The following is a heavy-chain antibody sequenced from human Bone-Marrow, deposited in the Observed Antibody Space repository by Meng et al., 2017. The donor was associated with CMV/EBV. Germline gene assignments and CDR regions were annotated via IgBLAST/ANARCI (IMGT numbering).Heavy chain of an antibody. J-gene: IGHJ4*02. V-gene: IGHV4-39*07. CDR3: ARVLVGVYGYCYYGLDY. CDR1: GGSISSSSYY. Sequence: SETLSLTCTVSGGSISSSSYYWGWIRQPPGKGLEWIGSIYYSGGTYYNPSLKSRVTISVDTSKNQFSLKLSSVTAADAAVYYCARVLVGVYGYCYYGLDYWGQGTMVTVSS. CDR2: IYYSGGT. D-gene: IGHD3-10*01.